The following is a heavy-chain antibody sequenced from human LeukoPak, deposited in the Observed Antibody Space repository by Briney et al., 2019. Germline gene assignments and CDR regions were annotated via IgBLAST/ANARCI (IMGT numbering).Heavy chain of an antibody. V-gene: IGHV3-7*01. Sequence: GGSLRLSCAASGFTFSSYSMNWVRQAPGKGLEWVANIKQDGSEKYYVDSVKGRFTISRDNAKNSLYLQMNSLRAEDTAVYYCARDENWGQGTLVTVSS. J-gene: IGHJ4*02. CDR2: IKQDGSEK. CDR1: GFTFSSYS. CDR3: ARDEN.